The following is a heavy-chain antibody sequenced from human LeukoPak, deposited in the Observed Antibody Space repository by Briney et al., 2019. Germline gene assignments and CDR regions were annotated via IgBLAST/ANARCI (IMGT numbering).Heavy chain of an antibody. V-gene: IGHV1-46*01. CDR1: GYTFTSYY. J-gene: IGHJ5*02. CDR3: ARTRLCSGGSCYGIWFDP. Sequence: GASVKVSCKASGYTFTSYYMHWVRQAPGQGLEWMGIINPSGGSTSYAQKFQGRVTMTRDTSTSTVYMGLSSLRSEDTAVYYCARTRLCSGGSCYGIWFDPWGQGTLVTVSS. CDR2: INPSGGST. D-gene: IGHD2-15*01.